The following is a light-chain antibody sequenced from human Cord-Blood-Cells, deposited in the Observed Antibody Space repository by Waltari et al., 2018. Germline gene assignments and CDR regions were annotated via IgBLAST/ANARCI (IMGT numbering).Light chain of an antibody. CDR3: QQYNNWPRT. CDR2: GAS. V-gene: IGKV3-15*01. Sequence: EIVMTQYPATLSVSPGERATLSCRASQSVSSNLAWYQQKPGQAPRLLIYGASTSATGIPARFSGSGSGTEFTLTISSLQSEDFAVYYCQQYNNWPRTFGPGTKVDIK. CDR1: QSVSSN. J-gene: IGKJ3*01.